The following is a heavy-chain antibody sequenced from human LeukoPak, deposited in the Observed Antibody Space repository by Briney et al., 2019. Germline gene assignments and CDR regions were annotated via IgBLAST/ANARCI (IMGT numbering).Heavy chain of an antibody. D-gene: IGHD2-21*02. CDR1: GYTFTGYY. Sequence: SVKVSCKASGYTFTGYYMHWVRQAPGQGLEWMGRIIPIFGTANYAQKFQGRVTITTDESTSTAYMELSSLRSEDTAVYYCARDLSYCGGDCYSGRNWFDPWGQGTLVTVSS. CDR2: IIPIFGTA. CDR3: ARDLSYCGGDCYSGRNWFDP. J-gene: IGHJ5*02. V-gene: IGHV1-69*05.